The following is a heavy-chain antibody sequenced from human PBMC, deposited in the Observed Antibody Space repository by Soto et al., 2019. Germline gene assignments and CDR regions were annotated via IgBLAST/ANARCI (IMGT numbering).Heavy chain of an antibody. V-gene: IGHV1-8*01. Sequence: ASVKVSCKASGYTFTSYDINWVRQATGQGLEWMGWMNPNSGNTGYAQKFQGRVTMTRNTSISTAYMELSSLRSEDTAVYYCARPINAKDFWSPRGCGGKGKMVTVSS. CDR3: ARPINAKDFWSPRGC. CDR1: GYTFTSYD. J-gene: IGHJ3*01. CDR2: MNPNSGNT. D-gene: IGHD3-3*01.